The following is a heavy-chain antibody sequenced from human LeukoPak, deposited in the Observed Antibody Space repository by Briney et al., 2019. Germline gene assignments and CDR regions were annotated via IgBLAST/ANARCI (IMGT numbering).Heavy chain of an antibody. D-gene: IGHD2-21*02. CDR1: GYTFTGYY. Sequence: ASVKVSCKASGYTFTGYYMHWVRQAPGQGLEWMGWINPNSGGTNYAQKFQGRVTMTRDTSISTAYMELSRLRSDDTAVYYCARDEVYCGGDCYDFDYWGQGTLVTVSS. CDR3: ARDEVYCGGDCYDFDY. J-gene: IGHJ4*02. V-gene: IGHV1-2*02. CDR2: INPNSGGT.